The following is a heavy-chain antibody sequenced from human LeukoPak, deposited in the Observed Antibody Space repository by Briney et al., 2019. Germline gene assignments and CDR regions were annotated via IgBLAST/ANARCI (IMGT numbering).Heavy chain of an antibody. D-gene: IGHD3-9*01. CDR3: ARGWKEQRYFDWLLSPSWFDP. J-gene: IGHJ5*02. CDR1: GGSFSGYY. Sequence: PSETLSLTCAVYGGSFSGYYWSWIRQPPGKGLEWIGEINHSGSTNYNPSLKSRVTISVDTSKNQFSLKLSSVTAADTAAYYCARGWKEQRYFDWLLSPSWFDPWGQGTLVTVSS. CDR2: INHSGST. V-gene: IGHV4-34*01.